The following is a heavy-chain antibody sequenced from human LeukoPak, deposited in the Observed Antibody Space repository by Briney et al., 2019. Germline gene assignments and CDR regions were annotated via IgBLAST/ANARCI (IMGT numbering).Heavy chain of an antibody. J-gene: IGHJ5*01. Sequence: PGGSLRLSCTASGFAFSVYAMSWLRQPPAKGLEWVSTINANSGTTSHAASVRGRFTISRDNSKNTLYLQLNTLRADDTATYYCAKPISGGLAVTADWFHPWGQGTLVVVSS. V-gene: IGHV3-23*01. CDR3: AKPISGGLAVTADWFHP. D-gene: IGHD6-19*01. CDR1: GFAFSVYA. CDR2: INANSGTT.